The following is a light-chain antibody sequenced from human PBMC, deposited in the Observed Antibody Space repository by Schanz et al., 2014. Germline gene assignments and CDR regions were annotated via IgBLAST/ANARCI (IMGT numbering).Light chain of an antibody. CDR2: GAS. CDR1: QSVSTTH. CDR3: QQRSNFLT. V-gene: IGKV3D-20*02. J-gene: IGKJ4*01. Sequence: EIVLTQSPGTLSLSPGERATLSCRASQSVSTTHLAWYQQKPGQAPRLLIYGASSRATGIPDRYSGSGSGTDFTLTIRRLEPEDFAVYYCQQRSNFLTFGGGTKVEIK.